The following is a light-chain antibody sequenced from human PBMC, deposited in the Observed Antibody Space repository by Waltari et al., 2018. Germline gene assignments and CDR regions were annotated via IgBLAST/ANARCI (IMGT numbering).Light chain of an antibody. CDR3: QQYHSYPGT. J-gene: IGKJ1*01. CDR1: QSIGNW. CDR2: KAS. Sequence: DIQMTQSPSTLSASVGDRVTITCRASQSIGNWLAWYQQKPGKAPNLVIYKASSLEGGVPSRFSGSGSGTEFTLTISSLQPDDFANYYCQQYHSYPGTFGQGTKVDIK. V-gene: IGKV1-5*03.